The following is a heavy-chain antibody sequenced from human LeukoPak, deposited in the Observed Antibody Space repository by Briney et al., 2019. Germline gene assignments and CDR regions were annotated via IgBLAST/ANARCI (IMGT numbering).Heavy chain of an antibody. Sequence: PGGPLRLSCAASGFTFSSYAMSWVRQAPGKGLEWVSAISGSGGSTYYADSVKGRFTISRDNSKNTLYLQMNSLRAEDTAVYYCAKTPVYCSSTSCYYFDYWGQGTLVTVSS. CDR2: ISGSGGST. J-gene: IGHJ4*02. D-gene: IGHD2-2*01. CDR1: GFTFSSYA. V-gene: IGHV3-23*01. CDR3: AKTPVYCSSTSCYYFDY.